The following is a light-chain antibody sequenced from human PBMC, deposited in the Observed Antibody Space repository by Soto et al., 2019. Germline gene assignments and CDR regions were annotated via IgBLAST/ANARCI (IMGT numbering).Light chain of an antibody. CDR1: QSVSSN. CDR2: GAS. CDR3: QQYGSSSWT. V-gene: IGKV3-20*01. Sequence: IVLTQSPATLSVSPGARATLSCRASQSVSSNLAWYQQKPGQAPRLLIYGASSRATGIPDRFSGSGSGTDFTITISRLEPEDFEVYYCQQYGSSSWTFGQGTKVDIK. J-gene: IGKJ1*01.